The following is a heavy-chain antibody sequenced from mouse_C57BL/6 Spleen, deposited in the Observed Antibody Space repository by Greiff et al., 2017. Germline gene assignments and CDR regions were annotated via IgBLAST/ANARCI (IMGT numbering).Heavy chain of an antibody. Sequence: VQLQQSGPELVKPGASVKISCKASGYTFTDYYMNWVKQSHGKSLEWIGDINPNNGGTSYNQKFKGKATLTVDKSSSTAYMELRSLTSEDSAVYYCANIYGSSPYYYAMDYWGQGTSVTVSS. CDR2: INPNNGGT. J-gene: IGHJ4*01. CDR3: ANIYGSSPYYYAMDY. CDR1: GYTFTDYY. D-gene: IGHD1-1*01. V-gene: IGHV1-26*01.